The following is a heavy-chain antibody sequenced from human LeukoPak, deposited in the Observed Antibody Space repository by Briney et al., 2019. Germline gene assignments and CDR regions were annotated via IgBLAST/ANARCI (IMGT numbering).Heavy chain of an antibody. CDR2: ISSSSSTI. J-gene: IGHJ4*02. CDR1: GFTFSSYW. Sequence: GGSLRLSCAASGFTFSSYWMSWVRQAPGKGLEWVSYISSSSSTIYYADSVKGRFTISRDNAKNTLYLQMNSVRAEDTAVYYCARGNIAAAGIHYWGQGTLVIVSS. CDR3: ARGNIAAAGIHY. V-gene: IGHV3-48*04. D-gene: IGHD6-13*01.